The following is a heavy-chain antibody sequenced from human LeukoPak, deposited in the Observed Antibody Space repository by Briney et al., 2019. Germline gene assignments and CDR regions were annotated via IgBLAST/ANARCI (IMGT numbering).Heavy chain of an antibody. CDR3: ARDSGGLSDY. CDR2: ISGNGGST. CDR1: GFTVSSYA. V-gene: IGHV3-23*01. J-gene: IGHJ4*02. D-gene: IGHD2/OR15-2a*01. Sequence: GGSLRLSCAASGFTVSSYAMSWVRQPPGKGLEWVSLISGNGGSTYYADSVKGRFTISRDSSKNTLFLQMNSLRAEDTAVYYCARDSGGLSDYWGQGTLVTVSS.